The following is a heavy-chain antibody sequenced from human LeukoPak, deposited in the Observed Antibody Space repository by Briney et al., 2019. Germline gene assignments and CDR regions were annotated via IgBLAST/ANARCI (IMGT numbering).Heavy chain of an antibody. Sequence: GGSLRLSCAASGFTFSSYAMHWVRQAPGKGLEWVAVISYDGSNKYYADSVKGRFTISRDNSKNTLYLQMNSLRAEDTAVYYCARDYGLGSYPDYYGMDVWGQGTTVTVSS. CDR2: ISYDGSNK. CDR1: GFTFSSYA. J-gene: IGHJ6*02. CDR3: ARDYGLGSYPDYYGMDV. V-gene: IGHV3-30*04. D-gene: IGHD3-10*01.